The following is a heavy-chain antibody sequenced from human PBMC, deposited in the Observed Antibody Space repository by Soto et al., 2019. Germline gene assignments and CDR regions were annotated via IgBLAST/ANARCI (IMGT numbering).Heavy chain of an antibody. J-gene: IGHJ4*02. CDR1: GFTFSSYG. V-gene: IGHV3-30*18. CDR3: ANLYSYGN. D-gene: IGHD5-18*01. Sequence: QVQLVESGGGVVQPGRSLRLSCAASGFTFSSYGMHWVRQAPGKGLEWVAVISYDGSNKYYADSVKGRFTISRDNSKNTLYLQMNSLRAEDTAVYYCANLYSYGNWGQGTLVTVSS. CDR2: ISYDGSNK.